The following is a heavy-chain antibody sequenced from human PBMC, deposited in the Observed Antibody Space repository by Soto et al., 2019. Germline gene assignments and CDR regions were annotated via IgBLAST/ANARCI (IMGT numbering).Heavy chain of an antibody. V-gene: IGHV1-3*01. D-gene: IGHD2-2*01. CDR1: GYTFTSYA. CDR2: INAGNGNT. CDR3: AREEDIVVGLYDY. Sequence: ASVKVSCKASGYTFTSYAMHWVRQAPGQRLEWMGWINAGNGNTKYSQKFQGRVTITRDTSASTAYMELSSLRSEDTAVYYCAREEDIVVGLYDYWGQGTLVTVSS. J-gene: IGHJ4*02.